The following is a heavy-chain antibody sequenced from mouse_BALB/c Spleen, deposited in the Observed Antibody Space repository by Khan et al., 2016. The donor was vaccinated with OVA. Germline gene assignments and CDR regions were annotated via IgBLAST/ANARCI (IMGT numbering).Heavy chain of an antibody. CDR1: GYPFTNYG. V-gene: IGHV9-3-1*01. Sequence: QIQLVQSGPELKKPGETVKISCKASGYPFTNYGMNWVKQAPGKGLKWMGWINTYTGEPTYADDFKGRVAFSLETSASTAYLQIDNLKNEDTASXFCASGGYWYFDVWGAGTTVTVSS. J-gene: IGHJ1*01. D-gene: IGHD1-1*02. CDR3: ASGGYWYFDV. CDR2: INTYTGEP.